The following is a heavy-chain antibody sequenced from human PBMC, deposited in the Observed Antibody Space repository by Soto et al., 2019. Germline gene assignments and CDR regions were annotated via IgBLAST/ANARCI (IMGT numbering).Heavy chain of an antibody. CDR2: INPSGGST. D-gene: IGHD2-2*01. V-gene: IGHV1-46*01. CDR1: GYTFTCYY. Sequence: EASVKVSCKASGYTFTCYYMHWVRQAPGQGLEWMGIINPSGGSTSYAQKFQGRVTMTRDTSTSTVYMELSSLRSEDTAVYYCARAGGYCSSTSCSKNYYYGTDVWGQGTTVTVSS. J-gene: IGHJ6*02. CDR3: ARAGGYCSSTSCSKNYYYGTDV.